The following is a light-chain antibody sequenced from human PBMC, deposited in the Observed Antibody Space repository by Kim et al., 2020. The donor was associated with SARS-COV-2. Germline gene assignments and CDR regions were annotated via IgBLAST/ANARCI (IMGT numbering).Light chain of an antibody. V-gene: IGLV3-1*01. J-gene: IGLJ2*01. CDR1: KLGDKY. CDR3: QAWDSSTAYVV. Sequence: SYELTQPPSVSVSPGQTASITCSGDKLGDKYACWYQQKPGQSSVLVIYQDSKRPSGIPERFSGSNSGNTATLTISGTQAMDEADYYCQAWDSSTAYVVFG. CDR2: QDS.